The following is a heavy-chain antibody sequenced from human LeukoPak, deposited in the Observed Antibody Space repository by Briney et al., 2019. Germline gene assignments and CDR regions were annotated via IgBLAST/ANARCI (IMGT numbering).Heavy chain of an antibody. D-gene: IGHD3-10*01. CDR2: INWNGGST. CDR3: ARDLDRRLGLFGVY. J-gene: IGHJ4*02. V-gene: IGHV3-20*04. CDR1: GFTFSSYW. Sequence: GGSLRLSCAASGFTFSSYWMSWVRQAPGKGLEWVSGINWNGGSTGYADSVKGRFTISRDNAKNSLYLQMNSLRAEDTALYYCARDLDRRLGLFGVYWGQGTLVTVSS.